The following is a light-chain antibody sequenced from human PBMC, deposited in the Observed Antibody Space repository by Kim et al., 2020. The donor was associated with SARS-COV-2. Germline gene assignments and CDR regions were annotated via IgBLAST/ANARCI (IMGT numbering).Light chain of an antibody. V-gene: IGLV3-19*01. CDR1: SLRSDY. J-gene: IGLJ2*01. Sequence: AVGEKVRITCHRDSLRSDYSSWYQQKPRQDPVIVIYDKKNRPSGITDRFFGSSSGNTASFTITGGQAEDEADYYCNSRDSSGNHLVFGGGTKLTVL. CDR2: DKK. CDR3: NSRDSSGNHLV.